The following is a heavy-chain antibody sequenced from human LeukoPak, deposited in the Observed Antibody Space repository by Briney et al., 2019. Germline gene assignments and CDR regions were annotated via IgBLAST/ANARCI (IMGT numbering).Heavy chain of an antibody. CDR1: GFTFSSYG. V-gene: IGHV3-30*03. D-gene: IGHD2/OR15-2a*01. CDR3: ARAVGVVDCNTYSCKPYYFDS. J-gene: IGHJ4*02. CDR2: ISYDGSNK. Sequence: GGSLRLSCAASGFTFSSYGMHWVRQAPGKGLEWVAVISYDGSNKYYADSVKGRFTISRDNSKNTLYLQMNSLRAEDTAVYFCARAVGVVDCNTYSCKPYYFDSWGQGALVTVSS.